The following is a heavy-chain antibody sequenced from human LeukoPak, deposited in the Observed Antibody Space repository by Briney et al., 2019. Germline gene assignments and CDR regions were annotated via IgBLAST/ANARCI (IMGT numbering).Heavy chain of an antibody. CDR1: GFTFSSYG. D-gene: IGHD3-10*02. J-gene: IGHJ4*02. Sequence: PGGSLRLSCAASGFTFSSYGVHWVRQAPGKGLEWVAVISYDGRNKYYADSVKGRFTISRDNSKNTLYLQMNSLRAEDTAVYYCAKDRNYVGTLDYWGQGTLVTVSS. V-gene: IGHV3-30*18. CDR2: ISYDGRNK. CDR3: AKDRNYVGTLDY.